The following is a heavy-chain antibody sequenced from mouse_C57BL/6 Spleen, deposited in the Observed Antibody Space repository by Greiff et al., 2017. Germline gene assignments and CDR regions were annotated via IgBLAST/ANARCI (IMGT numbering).Heavy chain of an antibody. Sequence: VQLQQSGAELVRPGASVTLSCKASGYTFTDYEMHWVKQTPVHGLEWIGAIDPETGGTAYNQKFKGKAILTADKSSSTAYMELRSLTSEDSAVYYCTREDDGYYVSYWYFDVWGTGTTVTVSS. CDR1: GYTFTDYE. V-gene: IGHV1-15*01. J-gene: IGHJ1*03. CDR3: TREDDGYYVSYWYFDV. CDR2: IDPETGGT. D-gene: IGHD2-3*01.